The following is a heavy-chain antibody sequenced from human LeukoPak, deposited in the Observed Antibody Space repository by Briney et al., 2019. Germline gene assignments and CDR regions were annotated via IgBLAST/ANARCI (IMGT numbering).Heavy chain of an antibody. CDR3: ARHIAAAGNNWFDP. Sequence: GASVKVSCKASGYTFTSYDINWARQATGQGLEWMGWMSPNSGNTGYAQKFQGRVTMTRNTSISTAYMELSSLRSEDTAVYYCARHIAAAGNNWFDPWGQGTLVTVSS. CDR2: MSPNSGNT. CDR1: GYTFTSYD. J-gene: IGHJ5*02. D-gene: IGHD6-13*01. V-gene: IGHV1-8*01.